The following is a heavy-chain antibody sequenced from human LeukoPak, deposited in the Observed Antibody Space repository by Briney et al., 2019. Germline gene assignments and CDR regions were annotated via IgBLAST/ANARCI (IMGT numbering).Heavy chain of an antibody. D-gene: IGHD3-10*01. CDR3: ARGFPRQTQLFSGGFFL. CDR2: VGISGSSI. V-gene: IGHV3-48*03. Sequence: GGSLRLSCVVSGFGFNDFAFNWVRQAPGKGLEWLSYVGISGSSIYYADSVKGRFTISRDNARNSVYLQMNRLRVEDTGLYYFARGFPRQTQLFSGGFFLWGLGTVVTFFS. J-gene: IGHJ3*01. CDR1: GFGFNDFA.